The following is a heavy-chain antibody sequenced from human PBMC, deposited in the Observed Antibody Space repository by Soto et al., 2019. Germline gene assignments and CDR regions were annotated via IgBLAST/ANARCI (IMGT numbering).Heavy chain of an antibody. CDR3: ARAPRGNYGYPSYFDY. J-gene: IGHJ4*02. Sequence: PSETLSLTCAVSGGSISSGGYSWSWIRQPPGKGLEWIGYIYHSGSTNYNPSLKSRVTISVDTSRNQFSLKLSSVTAADTAVYYCARAPRGNYGYPSYFDYWGQGTLVTVSS. V-gene: IGHV4-30-2*01. CDR1: GGSISSGGYS. D-gene: IGHD3-10*01. CDR2: IYHSGST.